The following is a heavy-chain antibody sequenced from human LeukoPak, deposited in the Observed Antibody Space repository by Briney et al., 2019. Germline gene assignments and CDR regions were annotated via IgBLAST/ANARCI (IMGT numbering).Heavy chain of an antibody. J-gene: IGHJ4*02. CDR3: AKGNGYSYGRYYFDY. CDR1: GFTFSSYA. CDR2: ITASGGNT. Sequence: GGSLRLSCAASGFTFSSYAMGWVRQAPGKGLEWVEGITASGGNTYYAESLKGRFTISRDNSKNTLYLQVNSLRAEDTAVYYCAKGNGYSYGRYYFDYWGQGTLVTVSS. V-gene: IGHV3-23*01. D-gene: IGHD5-18*01.